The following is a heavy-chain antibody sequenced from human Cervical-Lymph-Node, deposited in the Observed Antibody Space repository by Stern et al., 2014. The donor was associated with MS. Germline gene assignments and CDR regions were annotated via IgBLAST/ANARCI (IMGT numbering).Heavy chain of an antibody. CDR1: GYTFTNYY. J-gene: IGHJ4*02. V-gene: IGHV1-46*01. CDR2: INPNGSVT. CDR3: TRAVGGVGRE. Sequence: QVQLVQSGPEVKKPGASVMVSCKTSGYTFTNYYIHWVRQAPGQGLEWMGIINPNGSVTASAQKFQGRLTMTRDTSTTTFYMRLITLTSEDTAMYYCTRAVGGVGREWGQGTLVFVSS. D-gene: IGHD3-16*01.